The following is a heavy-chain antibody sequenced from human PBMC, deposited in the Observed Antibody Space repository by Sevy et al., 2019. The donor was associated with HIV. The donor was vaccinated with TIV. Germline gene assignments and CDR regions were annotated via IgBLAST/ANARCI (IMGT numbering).Heavy chain of an antibody. CDR3: ARVLNPEYYYDSSGYHPVDY. CDR2: ISSSGSTI. CDR1: GFTFSDYY. D-gene: IGHD3-22*01. J-gene: IGHJ4*02. V-gene: IGHV3-11*01. Sequence: EGSLRLSCAASGFTFSDYYMSWIRQAPGKGLECVSYISSSGSTIYYADSVKGRFTISRDNAKNSLYLQMNSLRAEDTAVYYCARVLNPEYYYDSSGYHPVDYWGQGTLVTVSS.